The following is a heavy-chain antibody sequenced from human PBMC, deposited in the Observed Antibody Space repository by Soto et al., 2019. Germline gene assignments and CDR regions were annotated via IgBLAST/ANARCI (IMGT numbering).Heavy chain of an antibody. J-gene: IGHJ4*01. D-gene: IGHD5-12*01. Sequence: QVQLQESGPGLVKPSQTLSLTCTVSGGSVRSDRSYWSWIRQRPGKGLEGIGYIYFSGDAYSNPSLKSRVAISVDTSKNQFSLKLNSVTAADTAVYYCASGVIVPTTLAHWGQGALVTVSP. CDR1: GGSVRSDRSY. CDR2: IYFSGDA. V-gene: IGHV4-31*03. CDR3: ASGVIVPTTLAH.